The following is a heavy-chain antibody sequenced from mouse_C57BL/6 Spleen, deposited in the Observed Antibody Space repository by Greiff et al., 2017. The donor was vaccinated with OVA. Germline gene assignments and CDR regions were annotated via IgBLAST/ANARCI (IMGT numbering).Heavy chain of an antibody. J-gene: IGHJ3*01. CDR1: GFTFSDAW. V-gene: IGHV6-6*01. CDR3: TRDSNYFAWFAY. Sequence: EVQLLESGGGLVQPGGSMKLSCAASGFTFSDAWMDWVRQSPEKGLEWVAEIRNKANTHATYYAESVKGRFTISRDDSKSSVYLQMYSLRAEDTGIYYCTRDSNYFAWFAYWGQGTLVTVSA. D-gene: IGHD2-5*01. CDR2: IRNKANTHAT.